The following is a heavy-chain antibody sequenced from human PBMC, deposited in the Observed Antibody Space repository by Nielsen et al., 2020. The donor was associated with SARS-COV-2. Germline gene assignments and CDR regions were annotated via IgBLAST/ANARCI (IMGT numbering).Heavy chain of an antibody. V-gene: IGHV3-9*01. Sequence: GGSLRLSCAASGFTFDDYAMHWVRQAPGKGLEWVSGISWNSGSIGYADSVKGRFTISRDNAKNSLYLQMNSLRAEDTALYYCAKMDDSGSSYWGQGTLVTVSS. CDR3: AKMDDSGSSY. J-gene: IGHJ4*02. D-gene: IGHD1-26*01. CDR1: GFTFDDYA. CDR2: ISWNSGSI.